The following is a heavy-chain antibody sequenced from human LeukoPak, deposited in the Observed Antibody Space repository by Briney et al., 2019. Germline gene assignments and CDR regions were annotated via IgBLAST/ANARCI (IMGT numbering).Heavy chain of an antibody. CDR1: GFTFSNYA. CDR3: AREGHSSGWCFLDY. J-gene: IGHJ4*02. D-gene: IGHD6-19*01. CDR2: IYEDGRI. Sequence: GGSPRLSCAASGFTFSNYAMSWVRQAPGKGLEWVSIIYEDGRIFYADSVKGRFTISRDNSENMLYLQMNSLRAEDTAMYYCAREGHSSGWCFLDYWGQGTLVTVSS. V-gene: IGHV3-53*01.